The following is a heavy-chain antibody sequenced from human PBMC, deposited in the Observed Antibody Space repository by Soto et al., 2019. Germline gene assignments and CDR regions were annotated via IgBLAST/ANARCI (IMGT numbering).Heavy chain of an antibody. V-gene: IGHV4-30-4*01. D-gene: IGHD4-4*01. CDR3: ARTTVSADYQYFDP. Sequence: SETLSLTCTVSGGSISSTDYYWSWIRQSPGKGLEWIGNIYYSGVTYSNPSLKSRLVISLDRSKNQVSLKLSSVTVADTAVYFCARTTVSADYQYFDPWGQGTLVTVSS. CDR2: IYYSGVT. J-gene: IGHJ5*02. CDR1: GGSISSTDYY.